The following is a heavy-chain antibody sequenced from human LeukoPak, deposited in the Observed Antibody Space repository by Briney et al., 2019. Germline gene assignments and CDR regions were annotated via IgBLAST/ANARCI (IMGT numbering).Heavy chain of an antibody. CDR1: GGTFSSYA. J-gene: IGHJ4*02. Sequence: GASVKVSCKASGGTFSSYAISWVRQAPGQGLEWMEGIIPIFGTANYAQKFQGRVTITTDESTSTAYMELSSLRSEDTAVYYCARSLSGYYYYWGQGTLVTVSS. V-gene: IGHV1-69*05. D-gene: IGHD3-22*01. CDR2: IIPIFGTA. CDR3: ARSLSGYYYY.